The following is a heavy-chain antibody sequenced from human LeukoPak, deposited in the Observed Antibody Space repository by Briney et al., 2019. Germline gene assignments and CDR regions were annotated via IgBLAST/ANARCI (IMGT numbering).Heavy chain of an antibody. V-gene: IGHV4-39*01. CDR2: IFYSGNT. Sequence: SETLSLTCTVSGGSVSSSSYYWGWIRQPPGKGLEWIGSIFYSGNTYYNPSLKSRVTISVDTSKNQFSLKLSPVTAADTAVYYCARSAVTTWVGDFDYWGQGTLVTVSS. D-gene: IGHD4-17*01. J-gene: IGHJ4*02. CDR3: ARSAVTTWVGDFDY. CDR1: GGSVSSSSYY.